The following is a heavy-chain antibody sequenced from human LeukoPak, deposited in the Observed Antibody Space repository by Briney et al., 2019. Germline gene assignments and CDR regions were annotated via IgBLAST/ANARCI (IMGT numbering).Heavy chain of an antibody. J-gene: IGHJ4*02. V-gene: IGHV3-20*04. CDR3: GRVPVPAAIWISDY. CDR1: VFTIDDYS. CDR2: INWNGGST. D-gene: IGHD2-2*02. Sequence: PGGSLRLSCAPSVFTIDDYSMSWVRQAPGKGLEWVSGINWNGGSTGYADSVKGRFTISRDNAKNSLYLQMNSLRAEDTALYCCGRVPVPAAIWISDYWGQGTLVTVSS.